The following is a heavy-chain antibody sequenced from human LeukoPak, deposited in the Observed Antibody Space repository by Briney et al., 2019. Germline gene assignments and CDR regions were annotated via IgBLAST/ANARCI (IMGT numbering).Heavy chain of an antibody. Sequence: GGSLRLSCAASGFTFSDYYMNWIRQAPGKGLEWVPYIGSTSSSTNYADSVKGRFTISRDNAKNSLYLQMNSLRAEDTAVYYCARGSGFAFDYWGRGTLVTVSS. CDR1: GFTFSDYY. V-gene: IGHV3-11*06. D-gene: IGHD3-10*01. CDR2: IGSTSSST. CDR3: ARGSGFAFDY. J-gene: IGHJ4*02.